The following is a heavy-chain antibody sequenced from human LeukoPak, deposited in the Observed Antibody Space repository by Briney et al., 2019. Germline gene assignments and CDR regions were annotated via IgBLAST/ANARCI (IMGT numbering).Heavy chain of an antibody. D-gene: IGHD1-26*01. V-gene: IGHV4-59*12. CDR2: IYYSGST. J-gene: IGHJ4*02. Sequence: SETLSLTCTVSGGSISSYYWSWIRQPPGKGLEWIGYIYYSGSTYYNPSLKSRVTISVDTSKNQFSLKLSSVTAADTAVYYCARVGIGNYFDYWGQGTLVTVSS. CDR3: ARVGIGNYFDY. CDR1: GGSISSYY.